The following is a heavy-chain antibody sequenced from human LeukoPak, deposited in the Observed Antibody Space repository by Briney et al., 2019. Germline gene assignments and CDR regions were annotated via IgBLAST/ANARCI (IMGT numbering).Heavy chain of an antibody. CDR2: IYYSGST. Sequence: PSETLSLTCTVSGGSISSSSYYWGWIRQPPGKGLEWIGYIYYSGSTNYNPSLKSRVTISVDTSKNQFSLKLSSVTAADTAVYYCARDFGWFDPWGQGTLVTVSS. V-gene: IGHV4-61*01. D-gene: IGHD3-3*01. CDR3: ARDFGWFDP. J-gene: IGHJ5*02. CDR1: GGSISSSSYY.